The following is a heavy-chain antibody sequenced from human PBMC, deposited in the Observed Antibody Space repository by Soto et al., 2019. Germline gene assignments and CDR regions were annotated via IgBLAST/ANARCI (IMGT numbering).Heavy chain of an antibody. CDR1: GYTFTGYY. J-gene: IGHJ6*02. Sequence: ASVKVSCKASGYTFTGYYMHWVRQAPGQGLEWMGWINPNSGGTNYAQKFQGWVTMTRDTSISTAYMELSRLRSDDTAVYYCARGSGYSSSWYSNNGMDVWSQGTTVTVSS. CDR3: ARGSGYSSSWYSNNGMDV. CDR2: INPNSGGT. V-gene: IGHV1-2*04. D-gene: IGHD6-13*01.